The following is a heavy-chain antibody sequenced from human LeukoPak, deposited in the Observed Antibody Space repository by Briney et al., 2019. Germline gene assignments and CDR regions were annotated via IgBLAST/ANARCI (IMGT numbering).Heavy chain of an antibody. V-gene: IGHV1-46*01. CDR2: INPSGGST. D-gene: IGHD6-13*01. J-gene: IGHJ4*02. CDR3: ARGRGSIAAAAYFDY. Sequence: ASVKVSCKASGYTFTSYYMHWLRQAPGQGLEWMGIINPSGGSTSYAQKFQGRVTMTRDMSTSTVYMELSSLRSEDTAVYYCARGRGSIAAAAYFDYWGQGTLVTVSS. CDR1: GYTFTSYY.